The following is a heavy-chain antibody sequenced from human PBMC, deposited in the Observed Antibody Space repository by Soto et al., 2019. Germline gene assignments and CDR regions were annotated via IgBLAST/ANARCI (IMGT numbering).Heavy chain of an antibody. V-gene: IGHV3-7*05. CDR1: GFTFSSYW. Sequence: EVQLVESGGGLVQPGGSLRLSCAASGFTFSSYWMSWVRQAPGKGLEWVANIKQDGSEKYYVDSVKGRFTISRDNAKNALYLHMNSLRAEDTAVYYCASDQIGHYYYYGMDVWGQGTTVSVSS. CDR3: ASDQIGHYYYYGMDV. D-gene: IGHD3-22*01. J-gene: IGHJ6*02. CDR2: IKQDGSEK.